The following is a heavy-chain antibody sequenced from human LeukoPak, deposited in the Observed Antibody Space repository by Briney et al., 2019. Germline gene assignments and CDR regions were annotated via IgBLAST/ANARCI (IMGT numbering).Heavy chain of an antibody. Sequence: PGGSLRLSCAAARFTVSSSYMSWVRQAPGKGLECVSVIYSGDSTYYADSVKGRFTISRDNYKNTLYLQMNSLRAEDMAVYYCARVTVTTTSDYFDYWGQGTLVTVSS. J-gene: IGHJ4*02. CDR2: IYSGDST. CDR3: ARVTVTTTSDYFDY. D-gene: IGHD4-17*01. V-gene: IGHV3-53*01. CDR1: RFTVSSSY.